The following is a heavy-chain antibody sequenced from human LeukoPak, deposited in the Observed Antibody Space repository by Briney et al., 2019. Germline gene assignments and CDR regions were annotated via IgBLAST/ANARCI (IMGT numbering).Heavy chain of an antibody. CDR1: GFTFSDYY. D-gene: IGHD4-17*01. CDR2: ISSSGSTI. V-gene: IGHV3-11*04. CDR3: WAVRDYYYYMDV. J-gene: IGHJ6*03. Sequence: PGGSLRLSCAASGFTFSDYYMSWIRQAPGKGLEWVSYISSSGSTIYYADSVKGRFTISRDNAKNSLYLQMNSLRAEDTAAYYCWAVRDYYYYMDVWGKGTTVTVSS.